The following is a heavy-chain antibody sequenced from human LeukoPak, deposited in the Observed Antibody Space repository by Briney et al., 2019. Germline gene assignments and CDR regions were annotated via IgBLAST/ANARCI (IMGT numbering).Heavy chain of an antibody. D-gene: IGHD1-26*01. CDR2: VSAYNGNT. CDR3: AAPVVGAFAFDI. J-gene: IGHJ3*02. V-gene: IGHV1-18*01. Sequence: GASVKVSCKASGYTFTSYGISWVRQAPGQGLEWMGWVSAYNGNTNYAQKLQGRVTMTTDTSTSTAYMELSSLRSEDTAVYYCAAPVVGAFAFDIWGQGTMVTVSS. CDR1: GYTFTSYG.